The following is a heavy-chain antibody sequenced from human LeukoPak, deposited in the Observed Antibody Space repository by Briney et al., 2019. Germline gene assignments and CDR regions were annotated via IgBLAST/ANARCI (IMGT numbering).Heavy chain of an antibody. CDR2: IWNDGNNK. J-gene: IGHJ4*02. CDR1: GFVFRNNA. V-gene: IGHV3-33*01. CDR3: ARDTSSYPQFDD. Sequence: GGSLRLSCTASGFVFRNNAMHWVRQAPGRGLEWVADIWNDGNNKYYADSVRGRFTISRDNPKNTRYLQMNSLRVDDTARYYCARDTSSYPQFDDWGQGTLVTVSS. D-gene: IGHD3-16*02.